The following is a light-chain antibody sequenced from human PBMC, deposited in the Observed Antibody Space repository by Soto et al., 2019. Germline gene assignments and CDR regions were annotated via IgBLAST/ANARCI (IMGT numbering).Light chain of an antibody. Sequence: DIQMTQSPSTLSASVGDRVTIPCRASQSISSGLAWYQQKPGKAPKLLIYDASSLESGVPSRFSGSGSGTEFTLTISSLQPDDFATYYCQQYNSYSWAFGQGTKVDIK. CDR2: DAS. CDR3: QQYNSYSWA. J-gene: IGKJ1*01. CDR1: QSISSG. V-gene: IGKV1-5*01.